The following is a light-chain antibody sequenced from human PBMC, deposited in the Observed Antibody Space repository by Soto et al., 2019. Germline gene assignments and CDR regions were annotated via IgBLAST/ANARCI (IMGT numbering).Light chain of an antibody. Sequence: EIVLTQSPGTLSLSPGERATLSCRASQVVTSSSLAWYQQKPGQAPRLLIYGAFHRATGIPDRFSGSGSGTDFTLIISRLEPEDFAVYYCQQYGGSLPYTFGQGTKLEIK. V-gene: IGKV3-20*01. CDR3: QQYGGSLPYT. CDR2: GAF. CDR1: QVVTSSS. J-gene: IGKJ2*01.